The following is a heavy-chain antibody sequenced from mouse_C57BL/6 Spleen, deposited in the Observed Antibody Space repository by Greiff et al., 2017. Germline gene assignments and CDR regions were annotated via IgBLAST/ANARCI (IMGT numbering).Heavy chain of an antibody. CDR3: ARAGIYYGNYVGYFDV. D-gene: IGHD2-1*01. CDR2: ISSGSSTI. V-gene: IGHV5-17*01. J-gene: IGHJ1*03. Sequence: EVKLMESGGGLVKPGGSLKLSCAASGFTFSDYGMHWVRQAPEKGLEWVAYISSGSSTIYYADTVKGRFTISRDNAKNTLFLQMTSLRSEDTAMYYCARAGIYYGNYVGYFDVWGTGTTVTVSS. CDR1: GFTFSDYG.